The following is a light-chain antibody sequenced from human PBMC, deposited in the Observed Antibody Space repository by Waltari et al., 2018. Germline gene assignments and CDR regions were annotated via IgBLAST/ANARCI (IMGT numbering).Light chain of an antibody. CDR3: HQYYSTPKT. V-gene: IGKV4-1*01. Sequence: DIVMTQSPDSLAVSLGERATINCKSSQSILYSSHNKHYLAWYQQKPGQPPKLLIYWASTREAGVPDRFDGGGSGTDFALTISSLQAEDVAVYYCHQYYSTPKTFGQGTKVEIK. J-gene: IGKJ1*01. CDR2: WAS. CDR1: QSILYSSHNKHY.